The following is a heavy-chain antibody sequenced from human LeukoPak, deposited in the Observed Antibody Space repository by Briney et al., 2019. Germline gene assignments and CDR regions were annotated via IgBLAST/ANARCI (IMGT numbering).Heavy chain of an antibody. CDR1: GFTFDDYG. CDR2: INWNGVST. CDR3: ARDDYYDSSDAFDI. D-gene: IGHD3-22*01. Sequence: GGSLRLSCAASGFTFDDYGMSWVRQAPGKGLEWVSGINWNGVSTGYADSVKGRFTISRDNTNNSLYLQMDSLRAEDTALYYCARDDYYDSSDAFDIWGQGTMVTVSS. J-gene: IGHJ3*02. V-gene: IGHV3-20*04.